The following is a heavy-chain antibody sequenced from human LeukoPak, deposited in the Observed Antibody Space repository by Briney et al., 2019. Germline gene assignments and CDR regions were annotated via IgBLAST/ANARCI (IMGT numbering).Heavy chain of an antibody. V-gene: IGHV3-33*08. CDR2: IWYDGSNE. CDR1: GFTFSSYW. J-gene: IGHJ4*02. CDR3: ARDPGGDYFDY. D-gene: IGHD3-10*01. Sequence: GGSLRLSCVASGFTFSSYWMNWVRHAPGKGLEWMAVIWYDGSNEYYADSVKGRFTISRDNSKNTLYLQMNSLRVEDTAVYYCARDPGGDYFDYWGQGTLVTVSS.